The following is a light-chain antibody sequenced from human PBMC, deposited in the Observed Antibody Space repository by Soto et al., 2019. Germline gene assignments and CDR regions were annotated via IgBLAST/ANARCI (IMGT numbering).Light chain of an antibody. CDR3: QQANNFPLT. CDR2: AAS. J-gene: IGKJ4*01. CDR1: QHISGW. V-gene: IGKV1-12*01. Sequence: DIPMTQSPSSVSASVGDRVTITCRASQHISGWLAWYQQKPGKAPNLLLYAASSLQGGVPSRFSGSGSGTDFTLTISSLQPADFATYYCQQANNFPLTFGGGTKVEIE.